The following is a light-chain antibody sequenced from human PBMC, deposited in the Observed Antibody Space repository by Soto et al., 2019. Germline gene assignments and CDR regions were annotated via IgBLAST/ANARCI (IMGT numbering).Light chain of an antibody. V-gene: IGKV1-13*02. CDR3: QQFNSYPL. CDR1: QGISSA. Sequence: AIQLTQSPSSLSASVGDRVTITCRASQGISSALAWYQQKPGKAPKLLIYDASSLESGVPSRFSGSVSGTDFFLTFSSLQPEYFATYYCQQFNSYPLFGPGPKLDIK. J-gene: IGKJ3*01. CDR2: DAS.